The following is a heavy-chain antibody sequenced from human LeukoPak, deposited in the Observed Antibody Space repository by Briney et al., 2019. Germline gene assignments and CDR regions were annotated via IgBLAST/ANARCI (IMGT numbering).Heavy chain of an antibody. CDR2: IKPNSGDT. CDR3: ARDRAAVAGQYFFDY. CDR1: GYTFSGYY. J-gene: IGHJ4*02. V-gene: IGHV1-2*02. Sequence: ASVKVSCKASGYTFSGYYMHWVRQAPGQGLEWMGWIKPNSGDTKYAKKFQGRVTMTRDTSINIAYMELSSLRSDDTAMYYCARDRAAVAGQYFFDYWGQGALVTVSS. D-gene: IGHD6-19*01.